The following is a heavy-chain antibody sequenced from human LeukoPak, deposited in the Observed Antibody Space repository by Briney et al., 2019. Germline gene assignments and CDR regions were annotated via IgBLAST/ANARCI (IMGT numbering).Heavy chain of an antibody. V-gene: IGHV3-23*01. J-gene: IGHJ3*02. CDR1: GFSFSAYP. Sequence: GGSLRLSCAASGFSFSAYPMGWVRRAPGKGLQWLSGISASGDVTFHADRVKGRFAISRDNSKNTLYLQMTGLRAGDTAEYYCAKSLFTSATGTGRAFHIWGQGTMVTVSS. CDR3: AKSLFTSATGTGRAFHI. D-gene: IGHD1-1*01. CDR2: ISASGDVT.